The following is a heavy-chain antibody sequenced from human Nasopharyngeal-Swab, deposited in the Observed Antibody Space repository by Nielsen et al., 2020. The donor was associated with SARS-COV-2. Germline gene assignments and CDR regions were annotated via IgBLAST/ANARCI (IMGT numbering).Heavy chain of an antibody. CDR2: ISYDGSNK. CDR1: GFTFSSYA. V-gene: IGHV3-30-3*01. D-gene: IGHD3-22*01. CDR3: ARAHYYDSSGLAPSGAFDI. Sequence: GGSLRLSCAASGFTFSSYAMHWVRQAPGKGLEWVAVISYDGSNKYYADSVKRRFTISRDNSKNTLYLQMNSLRAEDTAVYYCARAHYYDSSGLAPSGAFDIWGQGTMVTVSS. J-gene: IGHJ3*02.